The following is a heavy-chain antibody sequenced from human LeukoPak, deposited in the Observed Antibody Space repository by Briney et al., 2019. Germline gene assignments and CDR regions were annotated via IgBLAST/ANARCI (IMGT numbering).Heavy chain of an antibody. Sequence: SQTLSLTCTVSGDSISRGRYYWSWVRQPAGKELEWIGRIYASGKTDYNPSLKSRVTISVDTSKNQFSLKLSSVTAADTAVYYCARDGGGSTSSSWYNWFDPWGQGTLVTVSS. V-gene: IGHV4-61*02. CDR3: ARDGGGSTSSSWYNWFDP. D-gene: IGHD6-13*01. J-gene: IGHJ5*02. CDR2: IYASGKT. CDR1: GDSISRGRYY.